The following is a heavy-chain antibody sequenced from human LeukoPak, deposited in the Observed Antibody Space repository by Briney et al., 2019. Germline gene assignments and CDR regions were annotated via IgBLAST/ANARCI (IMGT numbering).Heavy chain of an antibody. V-gene: IGHV3-7*01. CDR1: GFTFSSYW. Sequence: GSLRLSCAASGFTFSSYWMSWVRQAPGKGLEWVANIKQDGSEKYYVDSVKGRFTISRDNAKNSLYLQMNSLRAEDTAVYYCATEDYYDSSSYYFDYWGQGTLVTVSS. D-gene: IGHD3-22*01. CDR2: IKQDGSEK. CDR3: ATEDYYDSSSYYFDY. J-gene: IGHJ4*02.